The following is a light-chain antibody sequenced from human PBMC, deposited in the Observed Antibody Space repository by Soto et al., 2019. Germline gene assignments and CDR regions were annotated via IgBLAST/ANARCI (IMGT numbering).Light chain of an antibody. Sequence: QSVLTQPPSVSEAPGQRVAISCSGSNVGNKPVNWYQHLPGKAPKLLLYYDDMLSSGVSDRFSGSKSGTSASLATSGLQYDDEGDYYCAAWDDSLNVVFGGGTQLTVL. CDR2: YDD. CDR3: AAWDDSLNVV. V-gene: IGLV1-36*01. CDR1: NVGNKP. J-gene: IGLJ2*01.